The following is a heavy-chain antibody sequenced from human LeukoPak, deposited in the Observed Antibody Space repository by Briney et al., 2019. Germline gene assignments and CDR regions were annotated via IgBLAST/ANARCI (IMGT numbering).Heavy chain of an antibody. Sequence: GESLKISCEGSGYSFTNYWIGWVRQMPGKGLEWMGIIYPGDSDTRYSPSFQGQVTISADKSISTAYLQWSSLKASDTAMYYCAMGATYYVFWSGDDAFDIWGQGTMVTVSS. D-gene: IGHD3-3*01. CDR1: GYSFTNYW. V-gene: IGHV5-51*01. CDR3: AMGATYYVFWSGDDAFDI. J-gene: IGHJ3*02. CDR2: IYPGDSDT.